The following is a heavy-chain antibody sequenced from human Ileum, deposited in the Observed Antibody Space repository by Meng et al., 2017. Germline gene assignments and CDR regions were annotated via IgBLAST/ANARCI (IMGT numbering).Heavy chain of an antibody. D-gene: IGHD3-22*01. V-gene: IGHV4-30-4*01. CDR3: ARDRDSSGYYPY. CDR2: IYYSGST. Sequence: QVQLQESGPGLVKPSQTPSSTGTVSGGSISSGDYHWSWIRQPPGKGLEWIGYIYYSGSTYYNPSLKSRLTISVDTSKNQFPLKLSSVTAADTAVYYCARDRDSSGYYPYWGQGTPVTVSS. CDR1: GGSISSGDYH. J-gene: IGHJ4*02.